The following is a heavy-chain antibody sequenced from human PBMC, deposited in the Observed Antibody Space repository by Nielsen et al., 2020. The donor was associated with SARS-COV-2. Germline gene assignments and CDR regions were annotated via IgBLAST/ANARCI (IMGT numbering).Heavy chain of an antibody. CDR2: ISAYNGNT. Sequence: ASVKVSCKASGYTFTSYAMHWVRQAPGQRLEWMGWISAYNGNTNYAQKLQGRVTMTTDTSTSTAYMELRSLRSDDTAVYYCARDGGIEYSSSYWFDPWGQGTLVTVSS. D-gene: IGHD6-6*01. J-gene: IGHJ5*02. V-gene: IGHV1-18*01. CDR3: ARDGGIEYSSSYWFDP. CDR1: GYTFTSYA.